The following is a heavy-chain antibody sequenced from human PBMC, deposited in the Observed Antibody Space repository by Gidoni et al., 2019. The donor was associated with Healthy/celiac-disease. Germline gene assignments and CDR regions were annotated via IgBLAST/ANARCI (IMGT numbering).Heavy chain of an antibody. CDR3: AKFNQGVVPAANDLGLRYGMDV. CDR1: GFTFDDSA. CDR2: ISWNSGSI. V-gene: IGHV3-9*01. D-gene: IGHD2-2*01. J-gene: IGHJ6*02. Sequence: EVQLVESGGGLVQHGRSLRLSCAASGFTFDDSAMHWVRQAPGKGREWVSGISWNSGSIGYADSVKGRFTISRDNAKNSLYLQMNSLRAEDTALYYCAKFNQGVVPAANDLGLRYGMDVWGQGTTVTVSS.